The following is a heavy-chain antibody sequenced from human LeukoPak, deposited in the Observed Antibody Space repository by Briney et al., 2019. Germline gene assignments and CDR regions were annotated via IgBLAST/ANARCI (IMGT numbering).Heavy chain of an antibody. V-gene: IGHV3-7*01. CDR1: GFTFSSYW. J-gene: IGHJ4*02. Sequence: GGSLRLSCAASGFTFSSYWMSWVRQAPGKGLEWVANIKQDGSEKYYVDSVKGRFTISRDNAKNSLYLQMNSLRAEDTAVYYCARGGVRYYYDSSGPRDYWGQGTLVTVSS. D-gene: IGHD3-22*01. CDR2: IKQDGSEK. CDR3: ARGGVRYYYDSSGPRDY.